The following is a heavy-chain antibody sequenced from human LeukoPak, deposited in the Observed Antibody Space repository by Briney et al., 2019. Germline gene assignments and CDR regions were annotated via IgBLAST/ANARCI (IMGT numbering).Heavy chain of an antibody. CDR1: GYTFTGYY. D-gene: IGHD2-2*01. V-gene: IGHV1-8*03. CDR3: ARVVVVPAASSAYWYFDL. Sequence: GTSVKVSCKASGYTFTGYYMHWVRQATGQGLEWMGWMNPNSGNTGYAQKFQGRVTITRNTSISTAYMELSSLRSEDTAVYYCARVVVVPAASSAYWYFDLWGRGTLVTVSS. CDR2: MNPNSGNT. J-gene: IGHJ2*01.